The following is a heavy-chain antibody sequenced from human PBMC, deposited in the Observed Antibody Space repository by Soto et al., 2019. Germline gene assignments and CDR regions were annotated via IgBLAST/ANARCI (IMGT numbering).Heavy chain of an antibody. CDR3: ARDGHCSGGSCSGWFDP. CDR1: GYTFTGYY. CDR2: INPNSGGT. V-gene: IGHV1-2*04. D-gene: IGHD2-15*01. J-gene: IGHJ5*02. Sequence: ASVKVSCKASGYTFTGYYMHWVRQAPGQGLEWMGWINPNSGGTNYAQRFQGWVTMTRDTSISTAYMELSRLRSDDTAVYYCARDGHCSGGSCSGWFDPWGQGTLVTVSS.